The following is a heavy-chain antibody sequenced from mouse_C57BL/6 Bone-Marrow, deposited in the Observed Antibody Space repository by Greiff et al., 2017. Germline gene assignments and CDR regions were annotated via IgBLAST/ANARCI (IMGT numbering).Heavy chain of an antibody. Sequence: DVKLVESGGGLVKPGGSLKLSCAASGFTFSSYAMSWVRQTPEKRLEWVATISDGGSYTYYPDNVKGRFTISRDNAKNNLYLQRSHLKSEDTAMYYCARYPHYYGSSYVVWYVDVWGTGTTVTVSS. J-gene: IGHJ1*03. CDR1: GFTFSSYA. D-gene: IGHD1-1*01. CDR3: ARYPHYYGSSYVVWYVDV. V-gene: IGHV5-4*03. CDR2: ISDGGSYT.